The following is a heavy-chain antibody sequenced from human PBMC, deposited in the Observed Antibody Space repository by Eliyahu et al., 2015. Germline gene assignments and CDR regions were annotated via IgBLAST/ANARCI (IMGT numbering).Heavy chain of an antibody. J-gene: IGHJ6*02. CDR2: XSYDGSNK. D-gene: IGHD3-22*01. CDR1: GFTFSSYG. CDR3: AKTITMIVVVTRDRHYYGMDV. V-gene: IGHV3-30*18. Sequence: QVQLVESGGGVVQPGRSLRLSCAASGFTFSSYGMHWVRQAPGKGLEWVAVXSYDGSNKYYADSVKGRFTISRDNSKNTLYLQMNSLRAEDTAVYYCAKTITMIVVVTRDRHYYGMDVWGQGTTVTVSS.